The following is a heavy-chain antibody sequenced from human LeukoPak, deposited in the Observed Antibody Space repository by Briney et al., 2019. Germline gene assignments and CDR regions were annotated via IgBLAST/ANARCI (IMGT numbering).Heavy chain of an antibody. Sequence: SQTLSLTCAISGDSVSSKNATWNWIRQSPSRGLECLGRTYFRSKWYYDYAMSVKGRVSISPDTSKNHFSLHLDSVTPEDTAVYYCARDHWYDILSFDYWGQGTLVTVSS. CDR1: GDSVSSKNAT. CDR2: TYFRSKWYY. CDR3: ARDHWYDILSFDY. D-gene: IGHD3-9*01. J-gene: IGHJ4*02. V-gene: IGHV6-1*01.